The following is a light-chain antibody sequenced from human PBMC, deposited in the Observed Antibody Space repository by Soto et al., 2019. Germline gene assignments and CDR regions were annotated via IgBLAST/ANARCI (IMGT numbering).Light chain of an antibody. CDR3: LLYYGGAYV. J-gene: IGLJ1*01. Sequence: QTVVTQEPSLTVSPGGTVTLTCASSTGAVTSGYYPNWFQQKPGQAPRALIYSTSNKNSWTPARFSGSLLGGKAALTLSGVQPEDEAEYYCLLYYGGAYVFGTGTKLTVL. V-gene: IGLV7-43*01. CDR1: TGAVTSGYY. CDR2: STS.